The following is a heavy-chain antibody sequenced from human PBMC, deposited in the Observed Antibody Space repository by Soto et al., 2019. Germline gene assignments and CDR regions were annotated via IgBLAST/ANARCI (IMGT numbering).Heavy chain of an antibody. D-gene: IGHD5-12*01. J-gene: IGHJ4*02. CDR3: ARGDSGYDPLDY. V-gene: IGHV4-4*02. Sequence: SETLSLTCAVSCVSISSSNWWSWVRQPPGKGLEWIGEIYHSGSTNYNPSLKSRVTISVDKSKNQFSLKLSSVTAADTAVYYCARGDSGYDPLDYWGQGTLVTVSS. CDR1: CVSISSSNW. CDR2: IYHSGST.